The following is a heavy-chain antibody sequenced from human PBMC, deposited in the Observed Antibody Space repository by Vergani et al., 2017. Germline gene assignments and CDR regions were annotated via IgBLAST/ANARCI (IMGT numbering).Heavy chain of an antibody. D-gene: IGHD6-13*01. J-gene: IGHJ6*02. CDR1: GYTFTGHY. CDR2: INPNSDDT. CDR3: ARGRSPYGSSPVLSMDV. Sequence: QVQLVQSGAEVKKPGASVKVSCKASGYTFTGHYIHWVRQAPGQGLEWMGWINPNSDDTKYAQNFQGRVTMTKDTSISTAYMQLSRLTSDDTAVYFCARGRSPYGSSPVLSMDVWGQGTTVSVSS. V-gene: IGHV1-2*02.